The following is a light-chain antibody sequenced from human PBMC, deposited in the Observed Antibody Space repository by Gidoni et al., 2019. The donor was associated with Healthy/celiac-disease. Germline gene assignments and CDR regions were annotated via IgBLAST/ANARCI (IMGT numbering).Light chain of an antibody. CDR1: QSLLHSNGYNY. J-gene: IGKJ2*04. CDR3: MQALQTPCS. V-gene: IGKV2-28*01. Sequence: DIVMTQSPLSLPVTPGEPASIPCRSSQSLLHSNGYNYLDWYLQKPGQSPQLLIYLGSNRASGVPDRFSGSGSGTDFTLKISRVEAEDVGVYYCMQALQTPCSFXXXTKLEIK. CDR2: LGS.